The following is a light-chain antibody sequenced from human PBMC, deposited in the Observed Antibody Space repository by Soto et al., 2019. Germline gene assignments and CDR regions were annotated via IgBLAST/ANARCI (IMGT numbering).Light chain of an antibody. CDR2: NAS. CDR3: QQYGRSPTT. V-gene: IGKV3-20*01. J-gene: IGKJ1*01. Sequence: EIVLTESPGTSCLSPGERATLSCRPSQSVSSSYLAWYQQKPGQAPRFLIYNASSRATGIPDRFSGSGSGTDFTLTISRLEPEDFAVYYCQQYGRSPTTFGQGTKVDIK. CDR1: QSVSSSY.